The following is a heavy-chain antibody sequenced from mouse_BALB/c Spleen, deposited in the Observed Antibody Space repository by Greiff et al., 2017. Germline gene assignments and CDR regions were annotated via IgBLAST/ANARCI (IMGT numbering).Heavy chain of an antibody. D-gene: IGHD3-1*01. Sequence: QVQLQQSGPQLVRPGASVKISCKASGYSFTSYWMHWVKQRPGQGLEWIGMIDPSDSETRLNQKFKDKATLTVDKSSSTAYMQLSSPTSEDSAVYYCARFGSGYEGYAMDYWGQGTSVTVSS. V-gene: IGHV1S126*01. CDR1: GYSFTSYW. CDR2: IDPSDSET. J-gene: IGHJ4*01. CDR3: ARFGSGYEGYAMDY.